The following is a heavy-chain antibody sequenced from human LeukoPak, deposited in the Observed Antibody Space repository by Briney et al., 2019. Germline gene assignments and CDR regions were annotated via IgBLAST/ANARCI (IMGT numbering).Heavy chain of an antibody. CDR2: ISSSSSNI. CDR3: VRDAYCGGDCYPPSGTEYCQH. V-gene: IGHV3-21*06. D-gene: IGHD2-21*02. Sequence: PGGSLRLSCEASRFIYRDFTMAWVRQAPGKGLEWVSSISSSSSNILYADSVKGRFIISRDNAKNSVFLQLNSLRVEDAAMYYCVRDAYCGGDCYPPSGTEYCQHWGQGTLVAVSS. J-gene: IGHJ1*01. CDR1: RFIYRDFT.